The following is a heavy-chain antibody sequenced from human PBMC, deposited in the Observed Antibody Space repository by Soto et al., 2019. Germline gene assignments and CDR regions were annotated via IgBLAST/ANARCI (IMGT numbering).Heavy chain of an antibody. CDR1: GGSISSSSYY. Sequence: PSETLSLTCTVSGGSISSSSYYWGWIRQPPGKGLEWIGSIYYSGLTYYNPSLKSRVTMSVDKSKNQFSLKLSSLTAADTAVYYCARLEGLATISYYFDYWGQGALVTVSS. CDR2: IYYSGLT. J-gene: IGHJ4*02. D-gene: IGHD3-9*01. CDR3: ARLEGLATISYYFDY. V-gene: IGHV4-39*01.